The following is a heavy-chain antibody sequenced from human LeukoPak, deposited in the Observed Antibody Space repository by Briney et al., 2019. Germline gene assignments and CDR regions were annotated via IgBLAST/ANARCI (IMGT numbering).Heavy chain of an antibody. CDR1: GFTFSSYT. Sequence: GGSLRLSCAASGFTFSSYTMSWVRQAPGKGLEWVSTITTSDGNTYYADSVKGRFTVSRDNSKNTLYLQMNSLRAEDTAVYYCARPQYSSSWYGTVWGQGTLVTVSS. D-gene: IGHD6-13*01. V-gene: IGHV3-23*01. CDR2: ITTSDGNT. J-gene: IGHJ4*02. CDR3: ARPQYSSSWYGTV.